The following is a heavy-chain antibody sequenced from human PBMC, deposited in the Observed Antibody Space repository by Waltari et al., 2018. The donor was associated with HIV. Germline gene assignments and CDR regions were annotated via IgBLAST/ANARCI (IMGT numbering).Heavy chain of an antibody. CDR1: GFPFNQSA. Sequence: KLLEVGGGLVQPGGSLRVSCVACGFPFNQSAMTWVRQTSGRGLEWISSISATDSSTHYADSVQGRFSISRDNLKKEVYLQMDSLRGDDTGIYFCAREALVATGPLDLWGQGVLVTVAS. V-gene: IGHV3-11*05. CDR2: ISATDSST. D-gene: IGHD2-21*01. J-gene: IGHJ4*02. CDR3: AREALVATGPLDL.